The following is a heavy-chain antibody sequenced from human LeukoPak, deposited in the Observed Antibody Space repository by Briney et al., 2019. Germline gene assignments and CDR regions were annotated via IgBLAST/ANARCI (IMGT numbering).Heavy chain of an antibody. J-gene: IGHJ6*03. CDR3: AKVMPPGRIRFYSYYMDV. V-gene: IGHV3-30*02. CDR2: IRYDGSTE. D-gene: IGHD2-15*01. CDR1: GFSFSGYG. Sequence: GGSLRLSCAASGFSFSGYGMHWVREAPGKGQEWVAFIRYDGSTEYYADSVKGRFTISRDKSKNTLSLQMNGLRVEDTAVYYCAKVMPPGRIRFYSYYMDVWGKGTTVSVS.